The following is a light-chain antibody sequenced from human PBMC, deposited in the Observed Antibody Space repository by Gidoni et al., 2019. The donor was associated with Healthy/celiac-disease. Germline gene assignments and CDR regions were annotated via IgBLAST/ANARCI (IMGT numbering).Light chain of an antibody. J-gene: IGKJ4*01. CDR1: QSVSSSY. V-gene: IGKV3-20*01. CDR2: GAS. CDR3: QQYGSSSLT. Sequence: ELVLTQSPGTLSLSPGERATLSCRASQSVSSSYLAWYQQKPGQAPRLLIYGASSRATGIPDRFSGSGSGTDFTLTISILEPEDFAVYYCQQYGSSSLTFGGGTKVEIK.